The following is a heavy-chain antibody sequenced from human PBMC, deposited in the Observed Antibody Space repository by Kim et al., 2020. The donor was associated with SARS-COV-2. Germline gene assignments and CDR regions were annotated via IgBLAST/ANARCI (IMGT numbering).Heavy chain of an antibody. CDR3: ARLNPPFDY. Sequence: GSTSYNPPLKSRVTISVDTSKNQFSLKLSSVTAADTAVYYCARLNPPFDYWGQGTLVTVSS. CDR2: GST. J-gene: IGHJ4*02. V-gene: IGHV4-39*01.